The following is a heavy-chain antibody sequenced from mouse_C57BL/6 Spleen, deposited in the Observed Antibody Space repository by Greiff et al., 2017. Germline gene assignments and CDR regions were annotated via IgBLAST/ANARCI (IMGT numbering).Heavy chain of an antibody. CDR2: ISYDGSN. CDR3: ARGAFTTD. D-gene: IGHD1-1*01. CDR1: GYSITSGYY. J-gene: IGHJ2*01. V-gene: IGHV3-6*01. Sequence: EVKLEESGPGLVKPSQSLSLTCSVTGYSITSGYYWNWIRQFPGNKLEWMGYISYDGSNNYNPSLKNRISITRDTSKNQFFLKLNSVTTEDTATYYCARGAFTTDWGQGTTLTVSS.